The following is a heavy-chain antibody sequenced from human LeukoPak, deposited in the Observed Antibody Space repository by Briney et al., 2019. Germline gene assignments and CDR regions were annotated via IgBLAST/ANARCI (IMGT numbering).Heavy chain of an antibody. Sequence: ASVKVSCKASGYTFTSYGISWVRQAPGQGLEWMGWISAYNGNTNYAQKLQGRVTMTTDTSTSTAYMELRSLRSDDTAVYYCARAGDFWSGYFYTAIDYWGQGTLVTVSS. CDR3: ARAGDFWSGYFYTAIDY. J-gene: IGHJ4*02. V-gene: IGHV1-18*01. D-gene: IGHD3-3*01. CDR2: ISAYNGNT. CDR1: GYTFTSYG.